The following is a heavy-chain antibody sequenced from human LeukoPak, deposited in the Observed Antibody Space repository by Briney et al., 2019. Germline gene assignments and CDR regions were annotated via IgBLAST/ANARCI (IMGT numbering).Heavy chain of an antibody. Sequence: GRSLRLPCAASGFTFDDYAMHWVRQAPGKGLEWVSGISWNSGSIGYADSVKGRFTISRDNAKNSLYLQMNSLRAEDTALYYCAKAIVGAMGYWGQGTLVTVSS. J-gene: IGHJ4*02. V-gene: IGHV3-9*01. CDR1: GFTFDDYA. D-gene: IGHD1-26*01. CDR2: ISWNSGSI. CDR3: AKAIVGAMGY.